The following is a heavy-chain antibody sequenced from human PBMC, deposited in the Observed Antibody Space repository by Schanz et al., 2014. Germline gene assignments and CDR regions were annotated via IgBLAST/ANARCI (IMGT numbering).Heavy chain of an antibody. D-gene: IGHD3-22*01. CDR3: AKIRYDSSGYYLPYYGMDV. Sequence: QVHLVESGGGLVQPGGSLRLSCAASGFTFSDYYMTWIRQAPGKGLEWVGFISFDGRNTGYAHSVKGRFTISRDNSKNTLYLQVNSLRAEDTAVYYCAKIRYDSSGYYLPYYGMDVWGQGTTVIVSS. V-gene: IGHV3-30*18. CDR2: ISFDGRNT. J-gene: IGHJ6*02. CDR1: GFTFSDYY.